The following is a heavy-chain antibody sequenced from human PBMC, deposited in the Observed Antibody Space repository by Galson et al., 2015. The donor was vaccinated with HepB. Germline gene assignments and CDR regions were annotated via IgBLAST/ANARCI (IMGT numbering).Heavy chain of an antibody. J-gene: IGHJ3*02. CDR3: ARVGFPPGAVDI. Sequence: SLRLSCAASGFTFSSYWTHWVRQAPGKGLVWVSRINSDGSGTRYADSVKGRFTISRDNAKNTLYLQMDSLRAEDTAVYYCARVGFPPGAVDIWGQGTMVTVSS. CDR1: GFTFSSYW. V-gene: IGHV3-74*01. CDR2: INSDGSGT. D-gene: IGHD3-10*01.